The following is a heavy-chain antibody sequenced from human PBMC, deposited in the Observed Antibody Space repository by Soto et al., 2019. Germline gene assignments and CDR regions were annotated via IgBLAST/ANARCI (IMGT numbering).Heavy chain of an antibody. J-gene: IGHJ4*02. CDR1: GFTFSNYW. CDR3: VRDSHGDY. V-gene: IGHV3-74*01. Sequence: EVQLVESGGGLVQPGGSLRLSCAGSGFTFSNYWMHWVRQAPGKGLEWVSRIDHDGPTDYADSVRGRFTISRDNAENTLYLQINSLSPEDTAVYYCVRDSHGDYWGQGTLVTVSS. CDR2: IDHDGPT.